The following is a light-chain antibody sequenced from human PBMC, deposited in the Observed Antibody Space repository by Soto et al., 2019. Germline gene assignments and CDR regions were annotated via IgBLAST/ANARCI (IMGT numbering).Light chain of an antibody. V-gene: IGKV4-1*01. J-gene: IGKJ4*01. CDR1: QSVLYSSDNENY. CDR3: QQYLIIPIT. Sequence: DIVMTQSPDSLAVSLGERATINCKSSQSVLYSSDNENYIAWYQQKAGQPPKLLIYWASNRDSRVPDRFSGSGSRTDFPLTISSLQAEDVAVYYCQQYLIIPITFGGGTKVEIK. CDR2: WAS.